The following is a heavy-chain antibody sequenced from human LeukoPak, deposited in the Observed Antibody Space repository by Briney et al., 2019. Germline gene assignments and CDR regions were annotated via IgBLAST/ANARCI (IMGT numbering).Heavy chain of an antibody. D-gene: IGHD3-22*01. J-gene: IGHJ3*02. V-gene: IGHV3-73*01. CDR1: GFTFSGSA. CDR3: TTEGSSGYDAFDI. Sequence: PGGSLRLSCAASGFTFSGSAMHWVRQASGKGLEWVGRIRSKANSYATAYAASVKGRFTISRDDSKNTAYLQMNSLKTEDTAVYYCTTEGSSGYDAFDIWGQGTMVTVSS. CDR2: IRSKANSYAT.